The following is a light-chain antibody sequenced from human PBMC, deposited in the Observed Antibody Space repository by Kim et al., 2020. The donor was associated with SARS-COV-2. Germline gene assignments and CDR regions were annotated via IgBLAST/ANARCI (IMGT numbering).Light chain of an antibody. CDR2: DTN. V-gene: IGLV1-44*01. J-gene: IGLJ1*01. CDR1: SSNIGRNS. CDR3: ATWDDSLDGFL. Sequence: QSVLTQPPSTSGTPGQRVTISCSGGSSNIGRNSVNWYRQVPGTAPQLLIYDTNQRPSGVPDRLSGSKSGTSASLAISGLQSEDEADYYCATWDDSLDGFLFGGGTKVTVL.